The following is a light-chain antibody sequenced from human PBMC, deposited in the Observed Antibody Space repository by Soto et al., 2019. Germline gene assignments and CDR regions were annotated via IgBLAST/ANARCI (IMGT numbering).Light chain of an antibody. CDR3: QQYGSSPTT. J-gene: IGKJ1*01. CDR2: DAS. Sequence: EIVLTQSPGTRSLSPGERATLSCRASQSVSSTYLAWYQQKPGQAPRFLIYDASSRATGIPDRFSGSGSGTDFTLTISRLEPEDFAVYYCQQYGSSPTTFGQGTKVDIK. V-gene: IGKV3-20*01. CDR1: QSVSSTY.